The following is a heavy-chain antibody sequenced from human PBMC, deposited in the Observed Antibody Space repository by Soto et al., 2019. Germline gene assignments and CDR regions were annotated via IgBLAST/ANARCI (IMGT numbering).Heavy chain of an antibody. CDR2: ANDSGSS. D-gene: IGHD2-2*01. V-gene: IGHV4-34*01. J-gene: IGHJ4*01. CDR3: ARDIVFVPAAGPWSRERRYSKFDY. Sequence: SETLSLTCAVYGESFSGYYWSWIRQSPGKGLEWIGEANDSGSSNYNPSLKSRVSISVDTSKNQFSLELRSVTAADTALYYCARDIVFVPAAGPWSRERRYSKFDYWGHGTLVTVSS. CDR1: GESFSGYY.